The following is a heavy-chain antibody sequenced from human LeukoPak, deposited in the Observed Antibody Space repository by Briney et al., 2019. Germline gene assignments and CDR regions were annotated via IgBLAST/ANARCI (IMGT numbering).Heavy chain of an antibody. CDR1: GFTVSSNH. Sequence: GGSLRLSCAASGFTVSSNHMTWVRQAPGKGLEWVSEIYTGGHTFYADSVTGRFTISRDNSKNTVYLQMNSLGVEDTARYYCARDNAPAGGGLDYWGQGTLVTVSS. J-gene: IGHJ4*02. CDR3: ARDNAPAGGGLDY. CDR2: IYTGGHT. D-gene: IGHD2-2*01. V-gene: IGHV3-53*01.